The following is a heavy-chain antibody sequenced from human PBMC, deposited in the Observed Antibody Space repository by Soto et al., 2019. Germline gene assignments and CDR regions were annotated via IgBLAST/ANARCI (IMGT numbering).Heavy chain of an antibody. CDR3: AKAISGYTAPLDH. Sequence: PGGSLRLSCAASGFTFSIYGVHWVRQAPGKGLEWVAVIWYDATYYADSVKGRFTISRDNSKNTLYVQMNSLRAEDTAVYYCAKAISGYTAPLDHWGQGTRVTVSS. CDR2: IWYDAT. V-gene: IGHV3-33*06. J-gene: IGHJ4*02. CDR1: GFTFSIYG. D-gene: IGHD3-22*01.